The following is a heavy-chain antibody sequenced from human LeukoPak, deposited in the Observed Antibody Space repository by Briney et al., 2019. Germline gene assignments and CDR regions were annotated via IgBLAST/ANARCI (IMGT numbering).Heavy chain of an antibody. J-gene: IGHJ4*02. CDR2: ISYDGSNK. D-gene: IGHD6-13*01. Sequence: PGGSLRLSCAASGFTFSSYAMHWVRQAPGKGLEWVAVISYDGSNKYYADSVKGRFTISRDNSKNTLYLRMNSLRAEDTAVYYCAREEGIAAAGAFDYWGQGTLVTVSS. CDR1: GFTFSSYA. CDR3: AREEGIAAAGAFDY. V-gene: IGHV3-30-3*01.